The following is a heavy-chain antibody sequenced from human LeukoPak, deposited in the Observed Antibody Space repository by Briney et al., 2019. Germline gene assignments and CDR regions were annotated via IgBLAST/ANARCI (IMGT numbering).Heavy chain of an antibody. CDR1: GGSISSYY. CDR2: IYTSGST. CDR3: ARDVPATIFGEVILDYFDY. V-gene: IGHV4-4*07. Sequence: PSETLSLTCTVSGGSISSYYWSWIRQPAGKGLEWIGRIYTSGSTNYNPSLKSRVTMSVDTSKNQFSLKLSSVTAADTAVYYCARDVPATIFGEVILDYFDYWGREPWSPSPQ. D-gene: IGHD3-3*01. J-gene: IGHJ4*02.